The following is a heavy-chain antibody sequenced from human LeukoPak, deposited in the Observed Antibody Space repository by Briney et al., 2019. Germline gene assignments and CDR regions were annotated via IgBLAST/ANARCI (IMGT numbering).Heavy chain of an antibody. J-gene: IGHJ4*02. CDR3: ATQRGSYLWGTDFDY. Sequence: ASVKVSCKASGYTFTGYYMHWVRQAPGQGLEWMGWINPNSGDTKYAQKFQGRVTMTWDTSISTAYMELSRLRSDDTAVYYCATQRGSYLWGTDFDYWGQGTLVTVSS. CDR1: GYTFTGYY. V-gene: IGHV1-2*02. CDR2: INPNSGDT. D-gene: IGHD3-16*01.